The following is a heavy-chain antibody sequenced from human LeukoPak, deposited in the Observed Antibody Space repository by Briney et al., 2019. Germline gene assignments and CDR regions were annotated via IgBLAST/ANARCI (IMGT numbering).Heavy chain of an antibody. J-gene: IGHJ5*02. D-gene: IGHD2-2*01. Sequence: GGSLRLSCAASGFTFSSYVMNWVRQAPRKGLEWVSDISGGCGSTYYADSVKSWVTISRDNYKNTLLLQMHSLRAEDTAVYYCAKGGYCSSTSCYVGWFDPWGQGTLVTVSS. CDR3: AKGGYCSSTSCYVGWFDP. V-gene: IGHV3-23*01. CDR1: GFTFSSYV. CDR2: ISGGCGST.